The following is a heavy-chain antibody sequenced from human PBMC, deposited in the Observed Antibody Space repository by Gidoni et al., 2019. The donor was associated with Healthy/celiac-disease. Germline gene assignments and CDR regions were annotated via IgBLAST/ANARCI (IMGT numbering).Heavy chain of an antibody. D-gene: IGHD3-10*01. V-gene: IGHV3-13*01. J-gene: IGHJ4*02. Sequence: EVQLVESGGGLVQPGGSLRLSCAAPGFTFSSYDMPWVRQAPGKGREGYQAIGTAGDTYYPGSVKGRFTISRENAKNSLYLQMNSLRAEDTAVYYCARGPGGADTGFDYWGQGTLVTVSS. CDR1: GFTFSSYD. CDR3: ARGPGGADTGFDY. CDR2: IGTAGDT.